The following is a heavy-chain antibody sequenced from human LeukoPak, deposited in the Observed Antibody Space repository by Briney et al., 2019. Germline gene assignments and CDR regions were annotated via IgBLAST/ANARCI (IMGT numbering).Heavy chain of an antibody. J-gene: IGHJ3*02. CDR2: ISGSGGST. CDR1: GFTFSSYA. Sequence: PGGSLRLSCAASGFTFSSYAMSWVRQAPGKGLQWVSTISGSGGSTYYADSVKGRFTISRDNSKNTLYLQMNSLRAEDTAVYYCAKDAVATYRHDAFDIWGQGTMVTVSS. D-gene: IGHD3-16*02. V-gene: IGHV3-23*01. CDR3: AKDAVATYRHDAFDI.